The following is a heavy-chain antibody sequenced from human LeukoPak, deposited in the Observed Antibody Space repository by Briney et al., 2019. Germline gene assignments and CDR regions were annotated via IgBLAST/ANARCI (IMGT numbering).Heavy chain of an antibody. D-gene: IGHD3-9*01. Sequence: GASVKVSCKASGYTFTSYGISWVRQDPGQGLGLIGWISAYNGNTNYAQKLQGRVTMTTDTSTSTAYMELRSLRSDDTAVYYCARDGDYDILTGLDYWGQGTLVTVSS. V-gene: IGHV1-18*04. CDR2: ISAYNGNT. CDR3: ARDGDYDILTGLDY. J-gene: IGHJ4*02. CDR1: GYTFTSYG.